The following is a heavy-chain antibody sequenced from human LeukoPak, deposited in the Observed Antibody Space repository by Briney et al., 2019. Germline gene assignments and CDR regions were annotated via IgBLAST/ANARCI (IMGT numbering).Heavy chain of an antibody. CDR1: GFTFSSYW. V-gene: IGHV3-7*01. CDR3: ARYYYGSGSCYFDY. Sequence: PGGSLRLSCAASGFTFSSYWMSWVRQAPGKGLEWVANIKQDGSEKYYVDSVKGRFTISRDNAKNSLYLQMNSLRAEDTAVYYCARYYYGSGSCYFDYWGQGTLVTVSS. D-gene: IGHD3-10*01. J-gene: IGHJ4*02. CDR2: IKQDGSEK.